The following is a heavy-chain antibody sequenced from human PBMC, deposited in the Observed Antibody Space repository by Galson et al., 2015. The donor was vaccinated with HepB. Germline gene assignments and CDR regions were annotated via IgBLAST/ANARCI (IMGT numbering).Heavy chain of an antibody. J-gene: IGHJ6*02. D-gene: IGHD3-3*01. CDR3: ARGLGITIPYYYYGMDV. CDR1: GFTFSSYA. Sequence: SLRLSCAASGFTFSSYAMHWVRQAPGKGLEWVAVISYDGSNKYCADSVKGRFTISRDNSKNTLYLQMNSLRAEDTAVYYCARGLGITIPYYYYGMDVWGQGTTVTVSS. V-gene: IGHV3-30-3*01. CDR2: ISYDGSNK.